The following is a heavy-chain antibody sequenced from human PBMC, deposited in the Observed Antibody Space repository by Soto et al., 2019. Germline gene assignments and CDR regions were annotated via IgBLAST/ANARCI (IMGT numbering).Heavy chain of an antibody. CDR1: GYTFTIYA. CDR3: ARGYSYGSNWFEP. CDR2: INAGNGNT. Sequence: ASVKVSCKASGYTFTIYAMHWVLQAPGQRLEWMGWINAGNGNTKYSQKFQGRVTITRDTSASTAYMELSSLRSEDTAVYYCARGYSYGSNWFEPWGQGTLVTVSS. J-gene: IGHJ5*02. V-gene: IGHV1-3*01. D-gene: IGHD5-18*01.